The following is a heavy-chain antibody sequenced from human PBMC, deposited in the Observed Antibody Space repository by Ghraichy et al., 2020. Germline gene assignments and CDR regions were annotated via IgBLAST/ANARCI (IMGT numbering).Heavy chain of an antibody. CDR2: IKQDGSEK. CDR3: ARDLKTVVVVPAAISFVGRRNYYYMDV. Sequence: LSLTCAASGFTFSSYWMSWVRQAPGKGLEWVANIKQDGSEKYYVDSVKGRFTISRDNAKNSLYLQMNSLRAEDTAVYYCARDLKTVVVVPAAISFVGRRNYYYMDVWGKGTTVTVSS. V-gene: IGHV3-7*01. CDR1: GFTFSSYW. D-gene: IGHD2-2*01. J-gene: IGHJ6*03.